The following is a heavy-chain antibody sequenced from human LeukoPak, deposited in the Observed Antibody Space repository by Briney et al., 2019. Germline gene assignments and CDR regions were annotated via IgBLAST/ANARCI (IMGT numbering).Heavy chain of an antibody. D-gene: IGHD2-2*01. V-gene: IGHV4-34*01. CDR3: ARDPRGFITAAISYFDY. CDR1: GGSFSGYY. CDR2: INHSGST. J-gene: IGHJ4*02. Sequence: SETLSLTCAVYGGSFSGYYWSWIRQPPGKGLEWIGEINHSGSTNYNPSLKSRVTISVDTSKNQFSLKLSSVTAADTAVYYCARDPRGFITAAISYFDYWGQGTLVTVSS.